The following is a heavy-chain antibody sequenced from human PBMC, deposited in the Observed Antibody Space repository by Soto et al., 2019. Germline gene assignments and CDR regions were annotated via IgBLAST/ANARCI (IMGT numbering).Heavy chain of an antibody. CDR2: ISSSSSYI. D-gene: IGHD3-10*01. CDR3: ARGRGTMVRGIHFDY. V-gene: IGHV3-21*01. CDR1: GFTFSSYS. Sequence: EVQLVESGGGLVKPGGSLRLSCAASGFTFSSYSMNWVRQAPGKGLEWVSSISSSSSYIYYADSVKGRFTISRDNAKNSLYLQMNSLRAEDTAVYYCARGRGTMVRGIHFDYWGQGTLVTVSS. J-gene: IGHJ4*02.